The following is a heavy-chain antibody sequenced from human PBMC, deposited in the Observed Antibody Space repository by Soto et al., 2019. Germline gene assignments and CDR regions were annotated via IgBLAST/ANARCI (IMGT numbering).Heavy chain of an antibody. CDR3: VRDPWIAAAGVYYYYYYGMDV. CDR2: ISYDGSNK. V-gene: IGHV3-30-3*01. J-gene: IGHJ6*02. CDR1: GFTFSSYA. D-gene: IGHD6-13*01. Sequence: PGGSLRLSCAASGFTFSSYAMHWVRQAPGKGLEWVAVISYDGSNKYYADSVKGRFTISRDNSKNTLYLQMNSLRAEGTAVYYCVRDPWIAAAGVYYYYYYGMDVWGQGTTVTVSS.